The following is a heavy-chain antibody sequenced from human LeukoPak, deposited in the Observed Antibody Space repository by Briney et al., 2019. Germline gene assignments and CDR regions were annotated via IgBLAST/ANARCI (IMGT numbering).Heavy chain of an antibody. J-gene: IGHJ4*02. CDR1: GGSISSSSYY. CDR2: IYYSGST. Sequence: SETLSLTCTVSGGSISSSSYYWGWIRQPPGKGLEWIGSIYYSGSTYYNPSLKSRVTISVDTSKNQFSLKLSSVTAADTAVYYCARRAAARDYWGQGTLVTVSS. CDR3: ARRAAARDY. D-gene: IGHD6-13*01. V-gene: IGHV4-39*01.